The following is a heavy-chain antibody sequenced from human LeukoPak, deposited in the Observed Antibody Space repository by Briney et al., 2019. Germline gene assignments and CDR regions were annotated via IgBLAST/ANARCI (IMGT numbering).Heavy chain of an antibody. Sequence: TSETLSLTCAVYGGSFSGYYWSWIRQPPGKGLEWIGEINHSGSTNYNPSLKSRVTISVDTSKNQFSLKPSSVTAADTAVYYCARGTWVPAATPYNWFDPWGQGTLVTVSS. J-gene: IGHJ5*02. D-gene: IGHD2-2*02. CDR2: INHSGST. V-gene: IGHV4-34*01. CDR1: GGSFSGYY. CDR3: ARGTWVPAATPYNWFDP.